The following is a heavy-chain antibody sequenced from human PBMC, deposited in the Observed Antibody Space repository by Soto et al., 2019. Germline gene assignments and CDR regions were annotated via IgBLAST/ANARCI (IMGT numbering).Heavy chain of an antibody. V-gene: IGHV2-5*02. CDR3: IQSRCGGDCLQSYASYYYYGMDV. J-gene: IGHJ6*02. CDR2: IYWDDDK. D-gene: IGHD2-21*02. Sequence: SGPTLVNPTQTLTLTCTFSGFSLTTTGVGVGWIRQPPGKALEWLALIYWDDDKRYTPSLKSRLTITKNTSKNQVVLTMTNMDPVDTATYYCIQSRCGGDCLQSYASYYYYGMDVWGQGATVTVSS. CDR1: GFSLTTTGVG.